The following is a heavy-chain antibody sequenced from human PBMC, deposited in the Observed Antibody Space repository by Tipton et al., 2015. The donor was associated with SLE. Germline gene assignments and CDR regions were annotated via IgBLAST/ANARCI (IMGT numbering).Heavy chain of an antibody. CDR1: GGSFSGYY. D-gene: IGHD3-22*01. Sequence: LRLSCAVYGGSFSGYYWSWIRQPPGKGLEWIGEINHSGRTNCNPSLKSRVTISVDTSKNQFSLKLSSVTAADTAVYYCARGGADYYDSSGSTFDYWGQGTLVTVSS. V-gene: IGHV4-34*01. J-gene: IGHJ4*02. CDR2: INHSGRT. CDR3: ARGGADYYDSSGSTFDY.